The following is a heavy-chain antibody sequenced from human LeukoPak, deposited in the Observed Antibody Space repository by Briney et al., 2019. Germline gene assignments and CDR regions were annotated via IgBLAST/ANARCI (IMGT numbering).Heavy chain of an antibody. CDR1: GFTFSSYS. CDR2: ISSSSSYI. CDR3: ARDPVDYYDSSGYFFDY. D-gene: IGHD3-22*01. V-gene: IGHV3-21*01. J-gene: IGHJ4*02. Sequence: GGSLRLSCAASGFTFSSYSMNWVRQAPGKGLEWVSSISSSSSYIYYADSVKGRLTISRDNAKNSLYLQMNSLRAEDTAVYYCARDPVDYYDSSGYFFDYWGQGTLVTVSS.